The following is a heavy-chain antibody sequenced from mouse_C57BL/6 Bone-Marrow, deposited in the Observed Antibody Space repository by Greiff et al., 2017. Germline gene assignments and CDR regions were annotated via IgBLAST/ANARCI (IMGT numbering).Heavy chain of an antibody. CDR2: ISDGGSYT. CDR3: ARDGGYFDY. J-gene: IGHJ2*01. Sequence: EVKLAESGGGLVKPGGSLKLSCAASGFTFSSYAMSWVRQTPEKRLEWVATISDGGSYTYYPDNVKGRFTISRDNAKNNLYLQMSHLKSEDTAMYYCARDGGYFDYWGQGTTLTVSS. V-gene: IGHV5-4*01. CDR1: GFTFSSYA.